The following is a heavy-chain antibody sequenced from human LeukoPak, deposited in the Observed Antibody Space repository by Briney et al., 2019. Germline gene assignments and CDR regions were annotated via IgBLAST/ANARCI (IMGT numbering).Heavy chain of an antibody. CDR1: GFTFSSYS. Sequence: GGSLRLSCAASGFTFSSYSMNWVRQAPGKGLEWVSSISSSSSYIYYADSVKGRFTISRDDSKNTAYLQMNSLKTEDTAVYYCTRPVAVAGTDWGQGTLVTVSS. V-gene: IGHV3-21*04. D-gene: IGHD6-19*01. CDR2: ISSSSSYI. J-gene: IGHJ4*02. CDR3: TRPVAVAGTD.